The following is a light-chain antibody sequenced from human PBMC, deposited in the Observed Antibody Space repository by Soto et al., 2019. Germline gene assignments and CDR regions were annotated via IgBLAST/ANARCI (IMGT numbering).Light chain of an antibody. Sequence: EVVLTQSPGTLSLSPGERATLSCRASQSISSSYLAWYQQKPGQTPRLLIYGASSGATGIPDRFSGSGSGTDFTLTVSRLEPEDFAVYYCQQYGSSQWAFGQGTKVELK. J-gene: IGKJ1*01. CDR3: QQYGSSQWA. CDR2: GAS. CDR1: QSISSSY. V-gene: IGKV3-20*01.